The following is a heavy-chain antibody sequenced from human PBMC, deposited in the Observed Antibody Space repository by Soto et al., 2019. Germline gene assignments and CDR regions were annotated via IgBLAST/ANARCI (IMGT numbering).Heavy chain of an antibody. CDR3: ARRYGGRLDY. Sequence: PSETLSLTCAVSGGSISSGGYSWSWIRQPPGKGLEWIGYIYYSGSTNYNPSLKSRVTISVDTSKNQFSLKLSSVTAADTAVYYCARRYGGRLDYWGQGTLVTVSS. D-gene: IGHD2-15*01. V-gene: IGHV4-61*08. CDR2: IYYSGST. J-gene: IGHJ4*02. CDR1: GGSISSGGYS.